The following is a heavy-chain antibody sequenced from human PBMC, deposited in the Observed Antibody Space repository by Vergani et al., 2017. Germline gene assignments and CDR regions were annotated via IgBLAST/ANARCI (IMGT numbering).Heavy chain of an antibody. CDR2: IYPGDSDT. V-gene: IGHV5-51*01. CDR1: GYSFTSYW. J-gene: IGHJ5*02. CDR3: ARHGSYGSGMSNWFDP. D-gene: IGHD3-10*01. Sequence: EVQLVQSGAEVKTPGESLKISCKGSGYSFTSYWIGWVRQMPGKGLEWMGIIYPGDSDTRYSPSCQGQVTISADKSISTAYLQWSSLKASDPAMYYCARHGSYGSGMSNWFDPWGQGTLVTVSS.